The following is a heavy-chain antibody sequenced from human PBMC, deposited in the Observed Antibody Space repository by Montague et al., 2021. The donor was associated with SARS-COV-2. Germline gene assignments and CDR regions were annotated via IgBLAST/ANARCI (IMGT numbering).Heavy chain of an antibody. Sequence: SLRLSCAASGFTFSSYSMNWVRQAPGKGLEWVSSISSSSSYIYYAYSVKGRFTISRDNAKNSLYLQMNSLRAEDTAVYYCARDRDSSGWFDYWGQGTLVTVSS. V-gene: IGHV3-21*01. D-gene: IGHD6-19*01. CDR2: ISSSSSYI. J-gene: IGHJ4*02. CDR1: GFTFSSYS. CDR3: ARDRDSSGWFDY.